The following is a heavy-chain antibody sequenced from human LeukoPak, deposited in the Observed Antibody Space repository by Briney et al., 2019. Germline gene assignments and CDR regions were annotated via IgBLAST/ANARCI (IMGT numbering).Heavy chain of an antibody. CDR2: IVVGSGNT. V-gene: IGHV1-58*01. D-gene: IGHD1-14*01. CDR1: GFTFTSSA. J-gene: IGHJ6*02. Sequence: AASVKVSCKASGFTFTSSAVQWVRQARGQRLEWIGWIVVGSGNTNYAQKFQERVTITRDMSTSTAYMELSSLRPEDTAVYYCAADPTPGIYYYYGMDVWGQGTTVTVSS. CDR3: AADPTPGIYYYYGMDV.